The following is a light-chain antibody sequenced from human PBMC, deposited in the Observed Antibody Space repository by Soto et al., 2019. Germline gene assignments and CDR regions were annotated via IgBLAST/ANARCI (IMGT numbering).Light chain of an antibody. Sequence: QSALTQPASVSGSPGLSITISCTGTSSDVGSYNLVSWYQQHPGKAPKLMIYEGSKRPSGVSNRFSGSKSGNTASLTISGLQAEDEADYYCCSYAGSSTFLFGTGTRSPS. CDR1: SSDVGSYNL. V-gene: IGLV2-23*03. J-gene: IGLJ1*01. CDR2: EGS. CDR3: CSYAGSSTFL.